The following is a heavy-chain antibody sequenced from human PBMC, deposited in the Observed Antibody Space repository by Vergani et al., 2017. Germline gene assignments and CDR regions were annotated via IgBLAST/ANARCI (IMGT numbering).Heavy chain of an antibody. D-gene: IGHD3-9*01. CDR1: GGTFSSYA. CDR2: IIPIFGTA. J-gene: IGHJ6*02. Sequence: QVQLVQSGAEVKKPGSSVKVSCKASGGTFSSYAISWVLQAPGQGLEWMGGIIPIFGTANYAQTFQGRVTITADESTSTAYMELSSLRSEDTAVYYCATPREYYDILTGYKHYYYGMDVWGQGTTVTVSS. V-gene: IGHV1-69*01. CDR3: ATPREYYDILTGYKHYYYGMDV.